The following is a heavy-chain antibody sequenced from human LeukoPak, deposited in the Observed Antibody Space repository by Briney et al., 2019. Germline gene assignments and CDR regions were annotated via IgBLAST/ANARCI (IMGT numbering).Heavy chain of an antibody. V-gene: IGHV4-34*01. CDR3: ARGLYYCGSGSILDY. D-gene: IGHD3-10*01. Sequence: SETLSLTCAVYGGSFSGYYWSWIRQPPGKGLEWIGEINHSGSTNYNPSLKSRVTISVDTSKNQFSLKLSSVTAADTAVYYCARGLYYCGSGSILDYWGQGTLVTVSS. J-gene: IGHJ4*02. CDR2: INHSGST. CDR1: GGSFSGYY.